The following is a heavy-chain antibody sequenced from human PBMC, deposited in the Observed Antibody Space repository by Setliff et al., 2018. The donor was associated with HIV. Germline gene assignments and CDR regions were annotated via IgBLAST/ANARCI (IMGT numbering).Heavy chain of an antibody. CDR2: ISSSGSTR. CDR3: AREEISYYFDY. Sequence: GGSLRLSCAASGFTFSRYEMNWVRQAPGKGLEWVSYISSSGSTRYYAVSVKGRFTISRDNAKNSLYLQMNSLRAEDTAVYYCAREEISYYFDYWGQGTLVTVSS. J-gene: IGHJ4*02. CDR1: GFTFSRYE. V-gene: IGHV3-48*03.